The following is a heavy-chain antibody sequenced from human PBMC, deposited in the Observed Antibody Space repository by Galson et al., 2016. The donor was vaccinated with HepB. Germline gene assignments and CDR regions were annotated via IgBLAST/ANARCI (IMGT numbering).Heavy chain of an antibody. V-gene: IGHV3-23*01. CDR1: GFTFSSYA. CDR2: ISAGGTGT. D-gene: IGHD5-18*01. Sequence: SLRLSCAASGFTFSSYAMTWVRQAPGKGLEWVSAISAGGTGTYYADSVKGRFTISRDNSKNTLYLQMNSLRAEDTAVYYCARGGHLWLACFDNWGQGTLVTVSS. J-gene: IGHJ4*02. CDR3: ARGGHLWLACFDN.